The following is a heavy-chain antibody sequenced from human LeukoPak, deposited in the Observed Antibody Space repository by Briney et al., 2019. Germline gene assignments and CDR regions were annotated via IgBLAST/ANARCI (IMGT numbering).Heavy chain of an antibody. J-gene: IGHJ5*02. CDR3: AREAVVVVAANHEYNWFDP. V-gene: IGHV1-2*02. Sequence: ASVKVSCKASGYTFTGDYMHWVRQAPGQGLEWMGWINPNSGGTNYAQKFQGRVTMTRDTSISTAYMELSRLRSDDTAVYYCAREAVVVVAANHEYNWFDPWGQGTLVTVSS. D-gene: IGHD2-15*01. CDR2: INPNSGGT. CDR1: GYTFTGDY.